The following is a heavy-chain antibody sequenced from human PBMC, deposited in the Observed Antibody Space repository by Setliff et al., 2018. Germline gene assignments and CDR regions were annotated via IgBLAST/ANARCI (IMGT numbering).Heavy chain of an antibody. CDR2: ISSSSSYI. CDR3: ARDRTGYSSGRFDY. D-gene: IGHD6-19*01. Sequence: PGGSLRLSCAASGFTLSSYSMNWVRQAPGKGLEWVSSISSSSSYIYYADSVKGRFTISRDNAKNSLYLQMNSLRAEDTAVYYCARDRTGYSSGRFDYWGQGTLVTVSS. J-gene: IGHJ4*02. CDR1: GFTLSSYS. V-gene: IGHV3-21*01.